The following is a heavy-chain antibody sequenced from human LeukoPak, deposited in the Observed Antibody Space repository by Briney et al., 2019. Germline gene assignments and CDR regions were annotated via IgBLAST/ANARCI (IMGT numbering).Heavy chain of an antibody. D-gene: IGHD3-3*01. CDR3: AKDFLGVGNYYYYGMDV. Sequence: GWSLRLPCAASGFTFSSYAMSWVRQAPGKGLEWVSAISGSGGSTYYADSVKGRFTISRDNSKNTLHLQMNSLRAEDTAAYYCAKDFLGVGNYYYYGMDVWGQGTTVTVSS. V-gene: IGHV3-23*01. J-gene: IGHJ6*02. CDR1: GFTFSSYA. CDR2: ISGSGGST.